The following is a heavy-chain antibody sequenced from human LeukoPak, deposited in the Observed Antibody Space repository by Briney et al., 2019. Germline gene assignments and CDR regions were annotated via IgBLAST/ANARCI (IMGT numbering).Heavy chain of an antibody. D-gene: IGHD3-9*01. CDR2: INLNSGGT. J-gene: IGHJ4*02. CDR1: GYTFTGYY. CDR3: ARSPDILTGENFDY. V-gene: IGHV1-2*02. Sequence: GASVKVSCKASGYTFTGYYMHRVRQAPGQGLEWMGWINLNSGGTNYAQKFQGRVTMTRDTSISTAYMELSRLRSGDTAVYYCARSPDILTGENFDYWGQGTLVTVSS.